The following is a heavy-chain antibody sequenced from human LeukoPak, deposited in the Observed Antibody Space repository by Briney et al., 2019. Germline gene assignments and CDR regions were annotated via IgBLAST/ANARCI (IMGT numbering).Heavy chain of an antibody. J-gene: IGHJ3*02. Sequence: ASVKVSCKASGYTFTSYDINWVRQATGQGLEWMGWMNPNSGNTGYAQKFQGRVTITRNTSISTAYMELSSLRSEDTAVYYCARVVAHYAIREDAFDIWGQGTMVTVSS. CDR2: MNPNSGNT. CDR3: ARVVAHYAIREDAFDI. CDR1: GYTFTSYD. V-gene: IGHV1-8*03. D-gene: IGHD2-15*01.